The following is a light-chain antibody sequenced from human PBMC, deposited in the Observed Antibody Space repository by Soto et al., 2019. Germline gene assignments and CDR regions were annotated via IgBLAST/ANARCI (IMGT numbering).Light chain of an antibody. CDR2: DAS. Sequence: EIVLTQSPATLSLSPGERATLSCRASQSINRHLAWYRQKPGQAPRLLIYDASNRATGIPARFSGSGSGTDFTLTISSLEPEDFALYYCQQYGSSPLTFGGGTRVEFK. CDR3: QQYGSSPLT. CDR1: QSINRH. J-gene: IGKJ4*01. V-gene: IGKV3-11*01.